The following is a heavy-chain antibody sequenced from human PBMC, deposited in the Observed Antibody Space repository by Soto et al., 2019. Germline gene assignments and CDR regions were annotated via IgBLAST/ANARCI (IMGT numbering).Heavy chain of an antibody. CDR1: GYTFTSYA. D-gene: IGHD5-18*01. V-gene: IGHV1-3*01. CDR2: INAGNGNT. CDR3: ASGGTGGYSYGYFDY. J-gene: IGHJ4*02. Sequence: QVQLVQSGAEVKKPGASVKVSCKASGYTFTSYAMHWVRQAPGQRLEWMGWINAGNGNTKYSQKFQGRVTITRDTSASTAYMELSSLRSEDTAVYYCASGGTGGYSYGYFDYWGQGTLVTVSS.